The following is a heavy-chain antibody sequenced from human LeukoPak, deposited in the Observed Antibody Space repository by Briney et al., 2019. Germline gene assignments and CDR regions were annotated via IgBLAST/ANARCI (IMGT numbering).Heavy chain of an antibody. CDR3: ARGPYGGNPPVY. CDR1: GDSISSGGYY. J-gene: IGHJ4*02. CDR2: IYYSGST. D-gene: IGHD4-23*01. Sequence: PSETLSLTCTVSGDSISSGGYYWNWIRQHPGKGLEWIGYIYYSGSTYYNPSLKSRVTISVDTSKNQFSLKLSSVTAADTAVYYCARGPYGGNPPVYWGQGTLVTVSS. V-gene: IGHV4-31*03.